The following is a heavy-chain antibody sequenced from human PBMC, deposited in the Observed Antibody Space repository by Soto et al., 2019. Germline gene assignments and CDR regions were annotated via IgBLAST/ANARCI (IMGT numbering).Heavy chain of an antibody. D-gene: IGHD3-10*01. J-gene: IGHJ5*02. CDR2: ISAYNGNT. V-gene: IGHV1-18*01. CDR1: GYTFTSYG. CDR3: ARNPLTMVYNWFDP. Sequence: QVQLVQSGAEVKKPGASVKVSCKAPGYTFTSYGISWVRQAPGQGLEWMGWISAYNGNTNYAQKLQGRVTMATDTSTSAAYMELRSLRSDDTAVYYCARNPLTMVYNWFDPWGQGTLVTVSS.